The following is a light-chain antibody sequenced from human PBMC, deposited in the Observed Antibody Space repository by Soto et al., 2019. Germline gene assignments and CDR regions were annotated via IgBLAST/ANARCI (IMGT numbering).Light chain of an antibody. CDR3: QQSLGIPYT. CDR1: QSITGY. CDR2: AAS. J-gene: IGKJ2*01. V-gene: IGKV1-39*01. Sequence: DIQMTQSPSSLSASVGDRVTITCRASQSITGYLNWYQQKPGKAPKLLIYAASSLQSGVPSRFSGSVSGTDFTLTISSLQRDDFATYFCQQSLGIPYTFGQGTRLETK.